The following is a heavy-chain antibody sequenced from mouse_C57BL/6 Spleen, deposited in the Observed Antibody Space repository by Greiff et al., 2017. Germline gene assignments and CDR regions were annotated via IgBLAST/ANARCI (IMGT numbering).Heavy chain of an antibody. V-gene: IGHV1-55*01. CDR2: IYPGSGST. J-gene: IGHJ2*01. CDR3: AICPIYYHGTPPDY. CDR1: GYTFTSYW. Sequence: QVQLQQPGAELVKPGASVKMSCKASGYTFTSYWITWVKQRPGQGLEWIGDIYPGSGSTNYNEKFKSKATLTVDTSSSTAYMQLSSLTSEDSAVYYCAICPIYYHGTPPDYWGQGTTLTVSS. D-gene: IGHD1-1*01.